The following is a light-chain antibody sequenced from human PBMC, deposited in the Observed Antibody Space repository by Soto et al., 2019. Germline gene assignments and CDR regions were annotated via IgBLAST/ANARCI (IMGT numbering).Light chain of an antibody. CDR2: KNN. J-gene: IGLJ1*01. V-gene: IGLV1-44*01. CDR1: SISNIGSNT. CDR3: AAWDDNFSTYV. Sequence: QSVLTQPPSASGTPGQRVTISCSGSSISNIGSNTVNWYQQLPGTAPKLLISKNNQRPSGVPDRFSGSKSGTSASLAISGLRSEDEADYYCAAWDDNFSTYVFGSGTKLTVL.